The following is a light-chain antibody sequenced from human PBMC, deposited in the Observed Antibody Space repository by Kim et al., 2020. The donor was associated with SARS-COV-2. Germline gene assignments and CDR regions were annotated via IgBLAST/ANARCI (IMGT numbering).Light chain of an antibody. J-gene: IGLJ2*01. CDR2: GKN. Sequence: LGQTVRITCQGDSLRSYYGTWYQQKPGQAPVLVIYGKNDRPSGIPDRFSGSNSGTTASLTITGAQAEDEADYYCNSRDSSDNHLVVFGGGTQLTVL. CDR1: SLRSYY. V-gene: IGLV3-19*01. CDR3: NSRDSSDNHLVV.